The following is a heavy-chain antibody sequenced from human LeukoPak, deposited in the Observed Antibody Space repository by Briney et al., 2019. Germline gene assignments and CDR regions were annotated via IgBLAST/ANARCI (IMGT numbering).Heavy chain of an antibody. V-gene: IGHV3-23*01. D-gene: IGHD6-19*01. Sequence: GGSLRLSCAASGFTFSTYAMSWVRQAPGKGLEWISTISDSGANTYYADSVRGRFTISRDNSKNTLYLQKNSLRADDTAIYYCAKSMTLQWRGFFDLWGRGTHVTVSS. CDR2: ISDSGANT. CDR1: GFTFSTYA. CDR3: AKSMTLQWRGFFDL. J-gene: IGHJ2*01.